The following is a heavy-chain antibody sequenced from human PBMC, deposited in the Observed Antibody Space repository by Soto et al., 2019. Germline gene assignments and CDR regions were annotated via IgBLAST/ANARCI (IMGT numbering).Heavy chain of an antibody. V-gene: IGHV3-30-3*01. CDR2: ISYDGSNK. Sequence: QVQLVESGGGVVQPGRSLRLSCAASGFTFSSYAMHWVRQAPGKGLEWVALISYDGSNKYYADSVKGRFTISRDNSKNTLYMIMNSLGPEDTAVYYCTKGPTVVTENDFDYWGQGTLVTVSS. CDR3: TKGPTVVTENDFDY. CDR1: GFTFSSYA. J-gene: IGHJ4*02. D-gene: IGHD4-4*01.